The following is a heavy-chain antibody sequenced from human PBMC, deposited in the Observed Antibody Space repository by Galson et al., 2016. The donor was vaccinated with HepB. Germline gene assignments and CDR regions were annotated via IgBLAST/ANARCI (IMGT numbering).Heavy chain of an antibody. CDR2: MNPNSGNT. CDR3: ARSPASQKFDS. CDR1: GYTFTTYD. V-gene: IGHV1-8*01. J-gene: IGHJ5*01. Sequence: SVKVSCKASGYTFTTYDINWVRQATGQGLEWMGWMNPNSGNTGSAQKFQGRVTLTWDTSMSTAYMELSSLTPEDTAIYYCARSPASQKFDSWGQGTLVTVSS.